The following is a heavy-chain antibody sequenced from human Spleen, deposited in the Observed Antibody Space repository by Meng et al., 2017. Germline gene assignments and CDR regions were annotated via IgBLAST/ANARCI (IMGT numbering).Heavy chain of an antibody. V-gene: IGHV4-34*01. CDR1: GGSFSGYY. D-gene: IGHD6-13*01. J-gene: IGHJ4*02. CDR2: INHSGST. CDR3: ARGPTAAAGYYFDY. Sequence: QGHLQQWGAGLLKPSETLSLTCAVYGGSFSGYYWSWIRQPPGKGLEWIGEINHSGSTNYNPSLKSRVTISVDTSKNQFSLKLSSVTAADTAVYYCARGPTAAAGYYFDYWGQGTLVTVSS.